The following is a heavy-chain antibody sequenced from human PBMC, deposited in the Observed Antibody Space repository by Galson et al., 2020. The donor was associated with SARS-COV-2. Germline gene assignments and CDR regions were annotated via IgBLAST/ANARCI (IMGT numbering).Heavy chain of an antibody. CDR2: IYYSGST. Sequence: ETSETLSLTCTVSGGSISSSSYYWGWIRQPPGKGLEWIGSIYYSGSTYYNPSRKSRVTISVDTSKNQFSLKLSSVTAADTAVYYCARQVDGNCGGECLHDALDIWGQGKMVTVSS. CDR3: ARQVDGNCGGECLHDALDI. V-gene: IGHV4-39*01. J-gene: IGHJ3*02. D-gene: IGHD2-21*01. CDR1: GGSISSSSYY.